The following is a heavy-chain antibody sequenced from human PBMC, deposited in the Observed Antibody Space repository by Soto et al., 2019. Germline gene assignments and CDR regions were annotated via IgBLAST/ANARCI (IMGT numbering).Heavy chain of an antibody. CDR1: GYTFTSYD. CDR2: MNPNSGNT. J-gene: IGHJ3*02. D-gene: IGHD6-19*01. V-gene: IGHV1-8*01. CDR3: ARGQRALGYSIGWYGPGADSYDI. Sequence: ASVKVSCKASGYTFTSYDINWVRQATGQGLEWMGWMNPNSGNTGYAQKFQGRVTMTRNTSISTAHMELSSLRSEDTAVYYCARGQRALGYSIGWYGPGADSYDICGQGTMDTVSS.